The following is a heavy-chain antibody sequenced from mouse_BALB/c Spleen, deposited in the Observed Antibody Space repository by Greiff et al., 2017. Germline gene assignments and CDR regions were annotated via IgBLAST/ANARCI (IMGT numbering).Heavy chain of an antibody. D-gene: IGHD2-2*01. CDR1: GFTFSSYA. V-gene: IGHV5-6-5*01. Sequence: EVKLMESGGGLVKPGGSLKLSCAASGFTFSSYAMSWVRQTPEKRLEWVASISSGGSTYYPDSVKGRFTISRDNARNILYLQMSSLRSEDTAMYYCARGGEVSDYAMDYWGQGTSVTVSS. CDR2: ISSGGST. CDR3: ARGGEVSDYAMDY. J-gene: IGHJ4*01.